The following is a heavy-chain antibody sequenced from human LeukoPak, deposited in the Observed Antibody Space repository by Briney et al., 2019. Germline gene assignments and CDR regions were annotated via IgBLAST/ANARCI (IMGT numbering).Heavy chain of an antibody. V-gene: IGHV3-21*01. CDR2: ISSSSSYI. J-gene: IGHJ6*04. CDR1: GFTFSSYS. Sequence: GGSLRLSCAASGFTFSSYSMNWVRQAPGKGLEWVSSISSSSSYIYYADSVKGRFTISRDNAKNSLYLQVNSLRAEDTAVYYCARDYGSGKIGYYYGMDVWGKGTTVTVSS. CDR3: ARDYGSGKIGYYYGMDV. D-gene: IGHD3-10*01.